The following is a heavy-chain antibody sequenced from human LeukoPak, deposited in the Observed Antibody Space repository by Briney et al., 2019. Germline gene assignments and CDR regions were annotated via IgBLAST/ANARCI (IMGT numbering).Heavy chain of an antibody. CDR3: ARDQLAYSGYDTLFDY. CDR2: ISYDGSNK. Sequence: GGSLRLSCAASGFTFNSYAIHWVRQAPGKGLEWVAVISYDGSNKYYAESVRGRFTISRDNSKDTLYLQLNSLRPDDTAVYYCARDQLAYSGYDTLFDYWGQGTLVTVSS. J-gene: IGHJ4*02. CDR1: GFTFNSYA. D-gene: IGHD5-12*01. V-gene: IGHV3-30*04.